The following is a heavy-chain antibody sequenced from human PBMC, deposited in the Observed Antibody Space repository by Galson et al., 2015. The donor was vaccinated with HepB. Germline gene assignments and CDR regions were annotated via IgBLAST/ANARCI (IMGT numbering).Heavy chain of an antibody. CDR2: IWYDGSNK. J-gene: IGHJ4*02. D-gene: IGHD3-22*01. CDR1: GFTFSSYG. Sequence: SLRLSCAASGFTFSSYGMHWVRQAPGKGLEWVALIWYDGSNKYYADSVRGRFTISRDNSKNTVYLQMNNLRAEDTAVYYCARDQHDSSGPDYWGQGTLVTVSS. V-gene: IGHV3-33*01. CDR3: ARDQHDSSGPDY.